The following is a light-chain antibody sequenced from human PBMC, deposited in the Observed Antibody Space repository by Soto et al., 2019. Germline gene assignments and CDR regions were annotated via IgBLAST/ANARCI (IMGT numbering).Light chain of an antibody. Sequence: EIVLTQSPGTLSLSPGERATLSCRAVQSINNNYLAWYQQKRGQAPRLLIYGASSRATGIPDRFSGSGSGKDFTLTISRLEPDDFAVYYCQQYGGSPRTFGQGTKVEIK. CDR1: QSINNNY. CDR3: QQYGGSPRT. V-gene: IGKV3-20*01. J-gene: IGKJ1*01. CDR2: GAS.